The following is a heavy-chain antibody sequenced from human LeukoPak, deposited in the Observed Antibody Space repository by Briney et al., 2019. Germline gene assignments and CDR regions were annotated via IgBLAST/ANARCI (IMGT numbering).Heavy chain of an antibody. CDR1: GGSISSYY. V-gene: IGHV4-4*07. CDR3: ARGDYDFWSGYVYYYYMDV. D-gene: IGHD3-3*01. Sequence: SETLSLTCTASGGSISSYYWSWIRQPAGKGLEWIGRIYTSGSTNYNPSLKSRVTMSVDTSKNQFSLKLSSVTAADTAVYYCARGDYDFWSGYVYYYYMDVWGKGTTVTVSS. CDR2: IYTSGST. J-gene: IGHJ6*03.